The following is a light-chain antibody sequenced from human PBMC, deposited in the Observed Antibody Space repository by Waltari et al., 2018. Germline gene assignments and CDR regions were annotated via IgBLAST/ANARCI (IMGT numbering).Light chain of an antibody. J-gene: IGKJ2*01. Sequence: IVITQSPLSLPVTPGEPASIPRRSSRSVRHSRGYHYLHWYLQKPGQSPQLLIYLDSNRASGVPDRFSGTGSGTNFTLKITRVEAEDVGVYYCMQGLQVPYTFGQGTKLEI. CDR1: RSVRHSRGYHY. CDR3: MQGLQVPYT. V-gene: IGKV2-28*01. CDR2: LDS.